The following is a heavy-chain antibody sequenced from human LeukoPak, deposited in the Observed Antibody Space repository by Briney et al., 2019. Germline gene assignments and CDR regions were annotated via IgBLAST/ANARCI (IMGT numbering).Heavy chain of an antibody. D-gene: IGHD3-16*01. CDR2: ISISGSYI. CDR3: AKGGGGRLIYYYYMDV. Sequence: GGSLRLSCAASGFIFSSYAMTWVRQAPGMRLEWVSSISISGSYIYYADSVKGRFTISRDNPKNSLFLQMNSLRAEDMALYYCAKGGGGRLIYYYYMDVWGKGTTVTVSS. J-gene: IGHJ6*03. CDR1: GFIFSSYA. V-gene: IGHV3-21*04.